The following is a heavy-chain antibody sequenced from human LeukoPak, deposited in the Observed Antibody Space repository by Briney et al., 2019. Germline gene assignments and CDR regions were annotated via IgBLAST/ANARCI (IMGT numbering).Heavy chain of an antibody. D-gene: IGHD1-26*01. CDR2: IYYSGST. Sequence: SETLSLTCTVSGGSISSYYWSWIRQPPGKGLEWIGYIYYSGSTNYNPSLKRRVTISVDTSKNQFSLKLSSVTAADTAVYYCARGRGSYSPVRYWGQGTLVTVSS. CDR3: ARGRGSYSPVRY. CDR1: GGSISSYY. J-gene: IGHJ4*02. V-gene: IGHV4-59*01.